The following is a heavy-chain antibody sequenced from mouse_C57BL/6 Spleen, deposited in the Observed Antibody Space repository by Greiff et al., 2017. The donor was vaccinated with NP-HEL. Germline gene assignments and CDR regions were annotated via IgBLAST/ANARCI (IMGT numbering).Heavy chain of an antibody. CDR1: GYAFTNYL. Sequence: VQLQQSGAELVRPGTSVKVSCKASGYAFTNYLIEWVKQRPGQGLEWIGVINPGSGGTNYNEKFKGKATLTADKSSSTAYMQLSSLTSEDSAVYFCARGYDYDDGSYFDYWGQGTTLTVSS. V-gene: IGHV1-54*01. J-gene: IGHJ2*01. CDR2: INPGSGGT. CDR3: ARGYDYDDGSYFDY. D-gene: IGHD2-4*01.